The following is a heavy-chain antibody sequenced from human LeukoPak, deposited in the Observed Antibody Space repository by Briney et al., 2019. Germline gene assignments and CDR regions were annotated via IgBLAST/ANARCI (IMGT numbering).Heavy chain of an antibody. J-gene: IGHJ4*01. V-gene: IGHV1-18*01. Sequence: GASVTVSFKASGYIFINYGITWVRQAPGQGLEWMGMISSYNGHTDYAQKFQGRVTLTTNASTTTVSMELRSLRPDDTAVYYCARDLGGNPGDYWGQGTLVTVSS. D-gene: IGHD4-23*01. CDR2: ISSYNGHT. CDR1: GYIFINYG. CDR3: ARDLGGNPGDY.